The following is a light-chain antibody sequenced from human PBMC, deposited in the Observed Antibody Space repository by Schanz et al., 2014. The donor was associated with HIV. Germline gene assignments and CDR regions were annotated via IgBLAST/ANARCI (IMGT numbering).Light chain of an antibody. CDR2: GAS. CDR3: QHYGSS. J-gene: IGKJ3*01. Sequence: EIVLTQSPGTLSLSPGERATLSCRASQSVSSSFLAWYQQKPGQAPRLLMYGASTRAAGIPDRFSGSGSGTEFTLTISSLQSEDFAVYYCQHYGSSFGPGTKVDIK. CDR1: QSVSSSF. V-gene: IGKV3-20*01.